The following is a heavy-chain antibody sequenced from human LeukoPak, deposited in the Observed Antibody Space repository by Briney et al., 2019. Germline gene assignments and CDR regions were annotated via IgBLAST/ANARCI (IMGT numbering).Heavy chain of an antibody. CDR3: ARDEDYYYDSSGYYYY. CDR1: GFTFSYYG. CDR2: IWYDGSNK. J-gene: IGHJ4*02. D-gene: IGHD3-22*01. V-gene: IGHV3-33*01. Sequence: SGGPLRLSCAAPGFTFSYYGMHGVRQAPGKGLEWVAVIWYDGSNKYYADSVKGRFTISRDNSKNTLYLQMNSLRAEDTAVYYCARDEDYYYDSSGYYYYWGQGTLVTVSS.